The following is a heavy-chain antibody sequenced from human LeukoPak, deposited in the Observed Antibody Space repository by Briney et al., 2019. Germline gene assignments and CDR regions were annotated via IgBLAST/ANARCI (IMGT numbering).Heavy chain of an antibody. V-gene: IGHV3-66*02. CDR1: GFTVSSNY. CDR2: IYSGGST. Sequence: GGSLRLSCAASGFTVSSNYMSWVRQAPGKGLEWVSVIYSGGSTYYADSVKGRFTISRDNSKNTLYLQMNSLRAEDTAVYYCARVRSSSWFYMDVWGKGTTVTVSS. CDR3: ARVRSSSWFYMDV. J-gene: IGHJ6*03. D-gene: IGHD6-13*01.